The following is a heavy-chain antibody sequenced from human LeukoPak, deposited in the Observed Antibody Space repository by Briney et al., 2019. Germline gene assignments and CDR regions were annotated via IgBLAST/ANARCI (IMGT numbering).Heavy chain of an antibody. Sequence: SETLSLTCAVYGGSFSGYYWSWIRQPPGKGLEWIGEINHSGSTNYNPSLKSRVTISVDTSKNQFSLKLSSVTAADTAVYYCARHKWYSDWPLDYWGQGTLVTVSS. J-gene: IGHJ4*02. D-gene: IGHD3-9*01. CDR1: GGSFSGYY. V-gene: IGHV4-34*01. CDR2: INHSGST. CDR3: ARHKWYSDWPLDY.